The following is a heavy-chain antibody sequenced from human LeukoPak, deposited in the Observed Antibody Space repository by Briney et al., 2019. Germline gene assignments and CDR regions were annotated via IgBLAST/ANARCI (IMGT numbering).Heavy chain of an antibody. CDR3: ARDWTVTTLQYYYGMDV. D-gene: IGHD4-17*01. CDR2: INAGNGNT. V-gene: IGHV1-3*01. Sequence: GASVKVSCKASGYTFTSYAMHWVRQAPGQRLEWKGWINAGNGNTKYSQKFQGGVTITRDTSASTAYMELSSLRSEDTAVYYCARDWTVTTLQYYYGMDVWGQGTTVTVS. CDR1: GYTFTSYA. J-gene: IGHJ6*02.